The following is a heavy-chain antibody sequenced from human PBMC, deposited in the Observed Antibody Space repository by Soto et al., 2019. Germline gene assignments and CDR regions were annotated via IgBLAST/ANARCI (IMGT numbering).Heavy chain of an antibody. CDR1: GGSISSSSYY. Sequence: PSETLSLTCTVSGGSISSSSYYWSWIRQPPGKGLEWIGSIYYSGSTYYNPSLKSRVTISVDTSKNQFSLKLSSVTAADTAVYYCARDPWNDYIWGSYREDYYYMDVWGKGTTVTVSS. CDR3: ARDPWNDYIWGSYREDYYYMDV. V-gene: IGHV4-39*02. J-gene: IGHJ6*03. CDR2: IYYSGST. D-gene: IGHD3-16*01.